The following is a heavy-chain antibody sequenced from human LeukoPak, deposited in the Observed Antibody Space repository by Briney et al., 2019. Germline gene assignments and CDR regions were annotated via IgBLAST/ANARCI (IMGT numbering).Heavy chain of an antibody. V-gene: IGHV3-48*03. Sequence: PGGSLRLSCAGSGFIFSNYEMNWVRQAPGKGLEWVSYTSSTGSDIYYADSVKGRFTISGDDAENSLYLQMNSLRAEDTAVYYCARDLPTGTYRAYFDNWGQGTLVTVSS. J-gene: IGHJ4*02. CDR2: TSSTGSDI. D-gene: IGHD1-26*01. CDR1: GFIFSNYE. CDR3: ARDLPTGTYRAYFDN.